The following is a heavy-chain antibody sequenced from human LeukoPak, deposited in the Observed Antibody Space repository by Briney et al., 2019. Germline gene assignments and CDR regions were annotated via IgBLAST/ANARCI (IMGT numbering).Heavy chain of an antibody. J-gene: IGHJ3*02. V-gene: IGHV4-30-4*07. CDR1: GGSISSGVYS. D-gene: IGHD6-13*01. Sequence: SETLSLTCAVSGGSISSGVYSWSWFRQPPGKGLEWIGYIYYSGNTYYNPSLKSRVTISVDTSKNHFSLKLSSVTAADTAVYYCARGGAVAGPDWGDAFDIWGQGTMVTVSS. CDR3: ARGGAVAGPDWGDAFDI. CDR2: IYYSGNT.